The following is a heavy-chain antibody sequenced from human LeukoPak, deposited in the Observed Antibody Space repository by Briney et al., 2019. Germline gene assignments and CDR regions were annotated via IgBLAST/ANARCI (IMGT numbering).Heavy chain of an antibody. D-gene: IGHD1-7*01. J-gene: IGHJ5*02. CDR2: KNPNSGNT. Sequence: ASVKVYCKASGYTFTSYAINWVRRATGQGLEWMGWKNPNSGNTGYAQKFQGRVTMTRNTSMSTAYMELSSLRSEVTAVYYCARGGSITGTTWFDLWGQGTLVTVSS. CDR1: GYTFTSYA. V-gene: IGHV1-8*01. CDR3: ARGGSITGTTWFDL.